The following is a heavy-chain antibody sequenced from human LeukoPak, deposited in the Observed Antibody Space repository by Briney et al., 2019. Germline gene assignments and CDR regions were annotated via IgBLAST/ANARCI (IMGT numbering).Heavy chain of an antibody. CDR1: GFTFSGSA. D-gene: IGHD6-19*01. CDR3: TRHEYSSGHWSFDI. CDR2: IRSKANSYAT. V-gene: IGHV3-73*01. Sequence: GGSLSLSCAASGFTFSGSAMHRGRQASGKGREGVGRIRSKANSYATAYAPSVKGRFTISRDDSKNTSYLQLNSLQTEDTAVNYCTRHEYSSGHWSFDIWGQGTMVTVSS. J-gene: IGHJ3*02.